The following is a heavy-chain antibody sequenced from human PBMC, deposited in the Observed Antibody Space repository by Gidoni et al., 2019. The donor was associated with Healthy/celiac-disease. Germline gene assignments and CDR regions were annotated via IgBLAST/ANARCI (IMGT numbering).Heavy chain of an antibody. D-gene: IGHD2-8*01. J-gene: IGHJ4*02. CDR3: AREGYCTNGVCSFFDY. CDR2: INPSGGST. V-gene: IGHV1-46*01. Sequence: QVQLVQSGAEVQKPGASVKVSCKASGYTFTSYYMHWVRQAPGQGLEWMGIINPSGGSTSYAQKFQGRVTMTRDTSTSTVYMELSSLRSEDTAVYYCAREGYCTNGVCSFFDYWGQGTLVTVSS. CDR1: GYTFTSYY.